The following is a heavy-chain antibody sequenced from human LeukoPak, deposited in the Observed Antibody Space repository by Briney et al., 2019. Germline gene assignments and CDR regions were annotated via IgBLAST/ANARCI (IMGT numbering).Heavy chain of an antibody. Sequence: QPGGSLRLSCAASEFTFSSYAMHWVRQAPGKGLEWVAVISSDGSNKYYADSMKGRFTISRDNSKNTLYLQMNSLRAEDTAVYYCARPRGNVEMAKNPFDYWGQGTLVTVSS. J-gene: IGHJ4*02. CDR1: EFTFSSYA. D-gene: IGHD5-24*01. CDR2: ISSDGSNK. V-gene: IGHV3-30*04. CDR3: ARPRGNVEMAKNPFDY.